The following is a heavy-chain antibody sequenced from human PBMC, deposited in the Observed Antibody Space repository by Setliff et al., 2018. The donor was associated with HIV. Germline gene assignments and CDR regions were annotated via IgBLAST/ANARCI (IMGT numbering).Heavy chain of an antibody. CDR1: GFTFSSYS. CDR3: ARDAYGDSYFDY. J-gene: IGHJ4*02. CDR2: ISSSSSYI. V-gene: IGHV3-21*01. D-gene: IGHD4-17*01. Sequence: GGSLRLSCAASGFTFSSYSMNWVRQAPGKGLEWVSSISSSSSYIYYADSVKGRFTISRDNAKNSLYQQMNILRAEDTAVYYCARDAYGDSYFDYWGQGTLVTVSS.